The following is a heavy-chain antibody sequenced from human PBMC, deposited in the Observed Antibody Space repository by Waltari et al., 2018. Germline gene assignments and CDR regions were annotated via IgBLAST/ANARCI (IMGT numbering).Heavy chain of an antibody. CDR3: ARLFSGGRSPLDY. CDR2: INHSGST. J-gene: IGHJ4*02. CDR1: GGSFSGYY. D-gene: IGHD2-15*01. V-gene: IGHV4-34*01. Sequence: QVQLQQWGAGLLKPSETLSLTCAVYGGSFSGYYWSWIRQPPGKGLEWIGEINHSGSTNYNPSLKSRVTISVDTSKNQFSLKLSSVTAADTAVYYCARLFSGGRSPLDYWGQGTLVTVSS.